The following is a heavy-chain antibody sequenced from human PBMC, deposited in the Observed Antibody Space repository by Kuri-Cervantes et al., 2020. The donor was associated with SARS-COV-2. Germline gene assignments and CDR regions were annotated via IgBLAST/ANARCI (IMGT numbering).Heavy chain of an antibody. CDR2: IYNSGAT. V-gene: IGHV3-53*01. Sequence: GGSLRLSCAASGFSLKRNYMNWVRQAPGKGLEWVSVIYNSGATYYADAVRGRLSISRDISRNIVYLQLNNVRVEDTAVYYCAKEDPLQPIAIPYWGQGTLVTVSS. CDR1: GFSLKRNY. CDR3: AKEDPLQPIAIPY. J-gene: IGHJ4*02. D-gene: IGHD1-14*01.